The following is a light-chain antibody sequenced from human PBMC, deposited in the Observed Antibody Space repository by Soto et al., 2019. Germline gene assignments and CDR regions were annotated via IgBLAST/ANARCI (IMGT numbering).Light chain of an antibody. CDR2: AAS. V-gene: IGKV1-9*01. CDR3: QQLNSYPPMYT. CDR1: QVISSY. J-gene: IGKJ2*01. Sequence: DIQLTQSPAFLSASVGDRVTITCRASQRASQVISSYLAWYQQKPGKAPKLLIYAASTLQSGVPSRFSGSGSGTEFTLTISSLQPEDFATYYCQQLNSYPPMYTFGQGTKLEIK.